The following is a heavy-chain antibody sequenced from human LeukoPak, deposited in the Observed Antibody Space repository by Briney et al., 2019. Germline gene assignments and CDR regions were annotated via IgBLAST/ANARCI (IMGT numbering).Heavy chain of an antibody. V-gene: IGHV4-34*01. D-gene: IGHD6-13*01. Sequence: SETLSLTCAVYGGSFSGYYWSWIRQPPGKGLEWIGEINHSGSTNYNPSLKSRVTISVDTSKNQFSLKLSSVTAADTAVYCCARGRGQQLGTGAFDIWGQGTMVTVSS. CDR2: INHSGST. CDR1: GGSFSGYY. CDR3: ARGRGQQLGTGAFDI. J-gene: IGHJ3*02.